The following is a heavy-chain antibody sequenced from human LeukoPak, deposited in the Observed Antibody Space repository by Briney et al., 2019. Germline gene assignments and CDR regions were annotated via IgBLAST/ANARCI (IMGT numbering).Heavy chain of an antibody. CDR1: GFTFSDYY. D-gene: IGHD3-22*01. Sequence: PGGSLGLSCAASGFTFSDYYMSWIRQAPGKGLEWVSYISSSGSTIYYADSVKGRFTISRDNAKNSLYLQMNSLRAEDTAVYYCAREPNYYDSSGYYVFDYWGQGTLVTVSS. J-gene: IGHJ4*02. CDR2: ISSSGSTI. CDR3: AREPNYYDSSGYYVFDY. V-gene: IGHV3-11*01.